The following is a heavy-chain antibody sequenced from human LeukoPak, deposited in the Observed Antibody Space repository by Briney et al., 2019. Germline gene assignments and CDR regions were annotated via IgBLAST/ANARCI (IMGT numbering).Heavy chain of an antibody. CDR2: IYHSGST. CDR3: ARGYYDFWSGYYLRTSYGMDV. J-gene: IGHJ6*02. V-gene: IGHV4-34*01. CDR1: GGSFSGYY. Sequence: ASETLSLTCAVYGGSFSGYYWSWIRQPPGKGLEWIGYIYHSGSTYYNPSLKSRVTISVDRSKNQFSLKLSSVTAADTAVYYCARGYYDFWSGYYLRTSYGMDVWGQGTTVTVSS. D-gene: IGHD3-3*01.